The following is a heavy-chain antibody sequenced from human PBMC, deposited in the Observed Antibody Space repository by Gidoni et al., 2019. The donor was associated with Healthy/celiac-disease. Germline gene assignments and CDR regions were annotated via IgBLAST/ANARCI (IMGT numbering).Heavy chain of an antibody. D-gene: IGHD6-13*01. Sequence: QVQLVESGGGVVQPGRSLRLSCAASGFPFSRYGMHWVRQAPGKGLEWVAVISYDGSNKYYADSVKGRFTISRDNSKNTLYLQMNSLRAEDTAVYYCAKDLYNCIAAAGTNYYGMDVWGQGTTVTVSS. CDR2: ISYDGSNK. V-gene: IGHV3-30*18. CDR1: GFPFSRYG. J-gene: IGHJ6*02. CDR3: AKDLYNCIAAAGTNYYGMDV.